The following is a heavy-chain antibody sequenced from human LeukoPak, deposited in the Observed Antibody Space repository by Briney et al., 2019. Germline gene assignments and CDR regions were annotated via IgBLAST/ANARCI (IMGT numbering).Heavy chain of an antibody. V-gene: IGHV4-59*12. CDR2: IYYSGST. D-gene: IGHD3-16*02. J-gene: IGHJ4*02. CDR1: GGSISSYY. CDR3: ARDSPENDYVWGSYLSDY. Sequence: SETLSLTCTVSGGSISSYYWSWIRQPPGKGLEWIGYIYYSGSTNYNPSLKSRVTMSVDTSKNQFSLKLSSVTAADTAVYYCARDSPENDYVWGSYLSDYWGQGTLVTVSS.